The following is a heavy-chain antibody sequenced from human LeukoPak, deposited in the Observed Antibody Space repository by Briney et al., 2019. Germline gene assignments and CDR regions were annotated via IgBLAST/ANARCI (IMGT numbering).Heavy chain of an antibody. CDR1: GYSFTSYW. J-gene: IGHJ6*03. D-gene: IGHD2-15*01. Sequence: GESLKISCKGSGYSFTSYWIGWVRQMPGKGLEWMGIIYPGDSDTRYSPSFQGQVTISADKSISTAYLQWSSLKASDTAMYHCASQGGGLPDYYYYMDVWGKGTTVTVSS. CDR3: ASQGGGLPDYYYYMDV. V-gene: IGHV5-51*01. CDR2: IYPGDSDT.